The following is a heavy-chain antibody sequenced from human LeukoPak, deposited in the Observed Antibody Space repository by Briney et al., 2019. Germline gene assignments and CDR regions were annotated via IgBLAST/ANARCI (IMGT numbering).Heavy chain of an antibody. J-gene: IGHJ4*02. CDR1: GFTFSSYS. Sequence: PGGSLRLSCAASGFTFSSYSMNWVRQAPGKGLEWVSSISSSSSYIYYADSVKGRFTISRDNAKNSLYLQMNSLRAEDTAVYYCAKDTYSSSSSGGVFDYWGQGTLVTVSS. CDR3: AKDTYSSSSSGGVFDY. CDR2: ISSSSSYI. V-gene: IGHV3-21*01. D-gene: IGHD6-6*01.